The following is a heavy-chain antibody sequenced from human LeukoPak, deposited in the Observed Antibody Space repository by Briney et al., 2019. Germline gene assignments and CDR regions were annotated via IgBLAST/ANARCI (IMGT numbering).Heavy chain of an antibody. CDR1: GFTFSSYW. D-gene: IGHD3-22*01. Sequence: GGSLRLSCAASGFTFSSYWMSWVRQAPGKGVEWGGRIKSKTDGGTTDYAAPVKGRFTISRDDSKNTLYLQMNSLKTEDTAVYYCTTAPQDYYDSSGSSRGWYWGQGTLVTVSS. CDR3: TTAPQDYYDSSGSSRGWY. V-gene: IGHV3-15*01. J-gene: IGHJ4*02. CDR2: IKSKTDGGTT.